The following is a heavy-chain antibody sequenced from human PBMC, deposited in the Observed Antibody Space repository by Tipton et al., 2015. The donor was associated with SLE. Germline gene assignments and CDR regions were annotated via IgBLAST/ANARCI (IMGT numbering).Heavy chain of an antibody. J-gene: IGHJ4*02. CDR1: GGSSSGYY. Sequence: TLSLTCSVNGGSSSGYYWSWIRQSPGKALEWIGDIHNGGSSIYNPSLQSRVSMSVDTSKDQISLTLNSVTVADTAVYYCARSKAAAGLLDNWGRGTLVTVSS. CDR3: ARSKAAAGLLDN. CDR2: IHNGGSS. D-gene: IGHD6-13*01. V-gene: IGHV4-34*01.